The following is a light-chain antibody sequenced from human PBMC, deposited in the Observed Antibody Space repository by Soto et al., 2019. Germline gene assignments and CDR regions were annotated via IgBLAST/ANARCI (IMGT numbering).Light chain of an antibody. V-gene: IGKV1-5*03. Sequence: DIQMTQSPSTLSASVGDRVTITCRASEIISKWLAWYQQKPGKVPKLLIYKASRLQSGVPSRFSGSGSGTEFTLTISSLQPDDYATYFCQQYSGFSRTFGQGTKVEIK. J-gene: IGKJ1*01. CDR1: EIISKW. CDR3: QQYSGFSRT. CDR2: KAS.